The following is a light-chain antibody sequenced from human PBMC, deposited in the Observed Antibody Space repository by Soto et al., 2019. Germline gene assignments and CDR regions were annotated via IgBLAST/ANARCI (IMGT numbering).Light chain of an antibody. V-gene: IGKV1-33*01. Sequence: DIQITPYPGSLCASVGDTATITRQASQDISHYLNWYQQKPGRAPKLLIYDASNLHPGVPSRFRGSGSGTEFSFNITSLQPEDVATYYCQQYDDLPITFGQGTRLEIK. CDR2: DAS. CDR3: QQYDDLPIT. J-gene: IGKJ5*01. CDR1: QDISHY.